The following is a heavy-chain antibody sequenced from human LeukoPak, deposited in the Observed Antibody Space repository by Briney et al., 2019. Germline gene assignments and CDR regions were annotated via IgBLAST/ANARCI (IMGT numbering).Heavy chain of an antibody. V-gene: IGHV3-74*01. D-gene: IGHD2-15*01. Sequence: PGGSLRLSCAASGFTFSPAWMHWVRQAPGKGLEWVSRINNDGSYINYADSVKGRFTISRDNAKNTLSLQMNSLRAEDTAVYFCASRHCSGGGCYFAGADPFDYWGQGTLVTVSS. CDR1: GFTFSPAW. CDR2: INNDGSYI. J-gene: IGHJ4*02. CDR3: ASRHCSGGGCYFAGADPFDY.